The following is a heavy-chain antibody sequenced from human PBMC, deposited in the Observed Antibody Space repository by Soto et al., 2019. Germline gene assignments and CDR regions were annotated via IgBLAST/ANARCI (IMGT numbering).Heavy chain of an antibody. Sequence: GGSLRLSCTASGFTFGDYAMSWVRQAPGKGLEWVGFIRSKAYGWTTEDAASVKGRFTISRDDSKSIAYLQMNSLKTEDTAVYYCTREFYGSSGYPLYYYYYGMVVWGQGTTVTVSS. J-gene: IGHJ6*02. D-gene: IGHD3-22*01. CDR2: IRSKAYGWTT. CDR1: GFTFGDYA. CDR3: TREFYGSSGYPLYYYYYGMVV. V-gene: IGHV3-49*04.